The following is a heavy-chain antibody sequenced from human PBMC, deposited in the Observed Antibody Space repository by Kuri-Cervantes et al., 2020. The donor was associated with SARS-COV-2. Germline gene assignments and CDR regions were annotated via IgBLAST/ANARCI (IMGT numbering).Heavy chain of an antibody. CDR1: GYTFTSYY. D-gene: IGHD3-3*01. J-gene: IGHJ4*02. Sequence: ASVKVSCKASGYTFTSYYMHWVRQAPGQGLEWMGIISPSGGSTSYAQKFQGRVTMTRDTSTSTVYMELSSLRSEDTAVYYCARGGRITIFGVVINFDYWGQGTLVTVSS. CDR2: ISPSGGST. V-gene: IGHV1-46*01. CDR3: ARGGRITIFGVVINFDY.